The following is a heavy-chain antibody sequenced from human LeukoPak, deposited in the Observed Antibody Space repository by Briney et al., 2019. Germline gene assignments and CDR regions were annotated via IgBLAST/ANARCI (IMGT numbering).Heavy chain of an antibody. CDR2: IYYSGST. V-gene: IGHV4-31*03. J-gene: IGHJ6*02. Sequence: SQTLSLTCTVSGGFISSGGYYWSWIRQHPGKGLEWIGYIYYSGSTYYNPSLKSRVTISVDTSKNQFSLKLSSVTAADTAVYYRARNSLFGALYYYYGMDVWGQGTTVTVSS. CDR3: ARNSLFGALYYYYGMDV. D-gene: IGHD3-10*02. CDR1: GGFISSGGYY.